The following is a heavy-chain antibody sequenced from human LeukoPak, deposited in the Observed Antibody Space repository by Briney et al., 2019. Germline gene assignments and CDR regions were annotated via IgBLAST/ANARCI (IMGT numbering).Heavy chain of an antibody. CDR3: AKDYLGSSWAFDF. D-gene: IGHD6-6*01. V-gene: IGHV3-23*01. CDR1: GFTFRSYA. CDR2: ISGSGDGT. Sequence: GGSLRLSCAASGFTFRSYAMTWVRQAPGKGLEWVSRISGSGDGTYYADSVKGRFTISRDKSKNTLYLQMNSLRAEDTAVYYCAKDYLGSSWAFDFWGQGTLVTVSS. J-gene: IGHJ3*01.